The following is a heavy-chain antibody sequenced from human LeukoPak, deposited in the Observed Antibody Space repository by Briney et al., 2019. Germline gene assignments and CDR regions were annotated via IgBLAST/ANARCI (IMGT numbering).Heavy chain of an antibody. CDR3: AKRLLSQTLTIFGGHLFDY. J-gene: IGHJ4*02. D-gene: IGHD3-3*01. CDR1: GFNFDDYA. V-gene: IGHV3-9*01. CDR2: ISWSSGSI. Sequence: GRSLRLSCAASGFNFDDYAMHWVRQAPGKGLEWVSGISWSSGSIDYVGSVTGRFTISRDNSKNTLYLQMNSLRAEDTAVYYCAKRLLSQTLTIFGGHLFDYWGQGTLVTVSS.